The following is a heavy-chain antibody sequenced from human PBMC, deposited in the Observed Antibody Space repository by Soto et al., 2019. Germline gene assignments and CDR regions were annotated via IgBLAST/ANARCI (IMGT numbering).Heavy chain of an antibody. CDR3: ARSGYPGSYHPPAF. D-gene: IGHD1-26*01. CDR1: CYTFIDYY. CDR2: INPHSGDT. Sequence: VQVSCKASCYTFIDYYIHWVRQAPGQGLEWMGCINPHSGDTNSPPKFQARVAMTRDTSNSTAYMELKRLYSNDTAVYHCARSGYPGSYHPPAFWGQGTLVTVSS. V-gene: IGHV1-2*02. J-gene: IGHJ4*02.